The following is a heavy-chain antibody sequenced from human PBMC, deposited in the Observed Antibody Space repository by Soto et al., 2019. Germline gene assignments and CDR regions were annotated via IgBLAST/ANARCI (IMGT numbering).Heavy chain of an antibody. CDR2: IYYSGST. CDR1: GGSISSGGYY. V-gene: IGHV4-31*03. CDR3: ARGGIVVVPAASAGGSCNWFDP. Sequence: SETLSLTCTVSGGSISSGGYYWSWIRQHPGKGLEWIGYIYYSGSTYYNPSLKSRVTISVDTSKNQFSLKLSSVTAADTAVYYCARGGIVVVPAASAGGSCNWFDPWGQGTLVTVSS. D-gene: IGHD2-2*01. J-gene: IGHJ5*02.